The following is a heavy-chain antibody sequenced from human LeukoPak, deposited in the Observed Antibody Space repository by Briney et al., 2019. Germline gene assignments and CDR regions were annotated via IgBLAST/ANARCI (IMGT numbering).Heavy chain of an antibody. Sequence: GSSVKVSCKASGGTFSSYAISWVRQAPGQGLEWMGGIIPIFGTANYAQKFQGRVTITADESTSTAYMELSSLRSEDTAVYYCARDLSGDFWSGPSFDYWGQGTLVTVSS. CDR2: IIPIFGTA. CDR3: ARDLSGDFWSGPSFDY. CDR1: GGTFSSYA. V-gene: IGHV1-69*01. J-gene: IGHJ4*02. D-gene: IGHD3-3*01.